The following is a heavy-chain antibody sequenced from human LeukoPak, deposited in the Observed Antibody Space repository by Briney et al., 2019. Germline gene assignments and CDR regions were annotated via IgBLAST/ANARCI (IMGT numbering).Heavy chain of an antibody. CDR3: AKGSANCGGDCYSGDAFDI. CDR1: GFTFDDYA. D-gene: IGHD2-21*02. CDR2: ISWNSGSI. Sequence: GRSLRLSCAASGFTFDDYAVHWVRQAPGKGLEWVSGISWNSGSIGYADSVKGRFTISRDNAKNSLYLQMNSLRAEDMALYYCAKGSANCGGDCYSGDAFDIWGQGTMVTVSS. J-gene: IGHJ3*02. V-gene: IGHV3-9*03.